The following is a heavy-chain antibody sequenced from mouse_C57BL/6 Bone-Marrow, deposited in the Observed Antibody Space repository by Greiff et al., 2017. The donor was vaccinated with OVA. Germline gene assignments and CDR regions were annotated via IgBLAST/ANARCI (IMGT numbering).Heavy chain of an antibody. Sequence: EVKLVESGGDLVKPGGSLKLSCAASGFTFSSYGMSWVRQTPDKRLEWVATISSGGSYTYYPDSVKGRFTISRDNAKNTLYLQMSSLKSEDTAVYYCARLYYGKGFAYWGQGTLVTVSA. CDR3: ARLYYGKGFAY. CDR2: ISSGGSYT. J-gene: IGHJ3*01. D-gene: IGHD2-1*01. V-gene: IGHV5-6*01. CDR1: GFTFSSYG.